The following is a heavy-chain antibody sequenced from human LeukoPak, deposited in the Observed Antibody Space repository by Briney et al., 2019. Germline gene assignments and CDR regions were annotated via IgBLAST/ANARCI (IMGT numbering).Heavy chain of an antibody. D-gene: IGHD3-22*01. V-gene: IGHV4-4*07. CDR2: IYASGGS. CDR3: ARVSRGYYIDD. Sequence: SETLSLTCTVSGGAISSNYWSWVRQPAVQGLEWIGRIYASGGSIYNPSLKSRVTMSVDTSKNQFSLKLSSVTAADTAMYYCARVSRGYYIDDWGQGTLVTVSS. J-gene: IGHJ4*02. CDR1: GGAISSNY.